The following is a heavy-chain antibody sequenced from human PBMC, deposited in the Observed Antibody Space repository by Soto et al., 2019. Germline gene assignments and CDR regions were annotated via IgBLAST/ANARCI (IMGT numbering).Heavy chain of an antibody. J-gene: IGHJ4*02. D-gene: IGHD5-18*01. CDR3: TARSPAFDF. CDR2: ISTSKGDT. CDR1: GYTITSYG. V-gene: IGHV1-18*01. Sequence: QVQMVQYGPEVKKPGASVKVSCKTSGYTITSYGVSWERQDPGQGREWMGWISTSKGDTTYAQKFQGRVTITTETSTRTADMELRSLRSDATAVYYNTARSPAFDFWGQGTLVRVSS.